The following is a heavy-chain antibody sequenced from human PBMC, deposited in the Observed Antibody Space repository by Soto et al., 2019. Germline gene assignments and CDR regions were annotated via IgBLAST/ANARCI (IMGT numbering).Heavy chain of an antibody. D-gene: IGHD2-8*01. J-gene: IGHJ4*02. CDR1: GFTFTSSA. Sequence: SVKVSCKASGFTFTSSAFQWVRQARGQRLEWIGWIAVGSGYTNYAQRFQDRVTLTRDMSTATTYMELSRLTSEDTAIYYCAADAKAWQQMVPSAYWGQGTLVTVSS. CDR2: IAVGSGYT. V-gene: IGHV1-58*01. CDR3: AADAKAWQQMVPSAY.